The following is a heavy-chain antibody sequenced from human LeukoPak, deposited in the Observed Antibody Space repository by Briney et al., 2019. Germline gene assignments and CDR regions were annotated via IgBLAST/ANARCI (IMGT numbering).Heavy chain of an antibody. J-gene: IGHJ1*01. V-gene: IGHV4-38-2*02. CDR3: ARRLSTVGVAEYFQH. CDR1: GYSISSGYD. CDR2: IYYRRTI. D-gene: IGHD1-26*01. Sequence: ASETLSLTCTVSGYSISSGYDWGWIRQPPGKGLEWIGSIYYRRTIYYNPSLKSRVTISVDTSKNQFSLKLSSVTAADTAVYYCARRLSTVGVAEYFQHWGQGTLVTVSS.